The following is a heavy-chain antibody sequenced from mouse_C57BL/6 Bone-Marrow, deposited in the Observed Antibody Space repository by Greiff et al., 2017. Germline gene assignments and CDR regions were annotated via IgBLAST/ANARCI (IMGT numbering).Heavy chain of an antibody. V-gene: IGHV14-3*01. J-gene: IGHJ4*01. Sequence: VQLQQSGAELARPGASVKLSCKASGFNFKNTYMHWVKQRPEQGLEWIGRIDPANGNTKYAPKFQGKATITADTSSNTAYLQLSSLTSEDTAIYYCARWGWLLNSMDYWGQGTSVTVSS. CDR1: GFNFKNTY. CDR3: ARWGWLLNSMDY. D-gene: IGHD2-3*01. CDR2: IDPANGNT.